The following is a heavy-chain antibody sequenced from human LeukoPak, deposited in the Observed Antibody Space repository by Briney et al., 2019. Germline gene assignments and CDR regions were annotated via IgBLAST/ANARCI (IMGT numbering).Heavy chain of an antibody. CDR3: AKDHTVYGSGSYLDF. CDR1: GFTFSNYV. Sequence: GGSLRLSCAASGFTFSNYVMRWVRQAPGKGLEWVSHISGGGSSTHYADSVKGRFTISRDNSKNTLYLQMNSLRAEDTAVYYCAKDHTVYGSGSYLDFWGQGTLVTVSS. V-gene: IGHV3-23*01. J-gene: IGHJ4*02. D-gene: IGHD3-10*01. CDR2: ISGGGSST.